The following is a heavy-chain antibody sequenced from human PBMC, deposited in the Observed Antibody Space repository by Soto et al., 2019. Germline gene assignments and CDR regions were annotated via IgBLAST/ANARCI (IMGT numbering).Heavy chain of an antibody. CDR3: GTTVTTYVAFDI. CDR1: GYTFTSYG. D-gene: IGHD4-4*01. Sequence: SVKFSCKASGYTFTSYGISWVRQAPGQGREWMGWISAYNGNTNYAQKLQGRVTMTTDTSTSTAYMELRSLRSDDTAVYYCGTTVTTYVAFDIWGQGTMVTVSS. J-gene: IGHJ3*02. CDR2: ISAYNGNT. V-gene: IGHV1-18*01.